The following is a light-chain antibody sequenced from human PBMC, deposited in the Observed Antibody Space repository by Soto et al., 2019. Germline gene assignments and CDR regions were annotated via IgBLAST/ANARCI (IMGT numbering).Light chain of an antibody. CDR3: QQYESLPLT. CDR1: QDINKN. CDR2: DAS. V-gene: IGKV1-33*01. J-gene: IGKJ5*01. Sequence: EIQMTQSPSSLSASVGDRVTITCQASQDINKNLIWYQQKPGKDPKLLIYDASDLETGVPSRFSGSGSGTGFTFTISSLQPEDFATYYCQQYESLPLTFGQGTRLEIK.